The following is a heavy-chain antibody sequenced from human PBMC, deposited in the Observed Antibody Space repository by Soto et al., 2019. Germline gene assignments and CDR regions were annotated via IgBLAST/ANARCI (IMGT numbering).Heavy chain of an antibody. CDR3: AKVFSYSVIDY. D-gene: IGHD5-18*01. CDR2: ISYDGSNK. V-gene: IGHV3-30*18. J-gene: IGHJ4*02. Sequence: QVQLVESGGGVVQPGRFLRLSCAASGFTFSAYGMHWVRQAPGKGLEWVAVISYDGSNKYYTDSVKGRFTICKDNSKNTLYLQMSSLRAEDTAVYYCAKVFSYSVIDYWGQGTLVTVSS. CDR1: GFTFSAYG.